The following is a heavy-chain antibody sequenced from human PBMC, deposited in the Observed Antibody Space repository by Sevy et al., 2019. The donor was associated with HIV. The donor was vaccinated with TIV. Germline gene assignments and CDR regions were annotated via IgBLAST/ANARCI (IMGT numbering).Heavy chain of an antibody. Sequence: GGSLRLSCAASGFTFSTYAMTWVRQAPGKGLEWGSVISLSGGDTYYANSVKGRFTISRDNSKNTLYLQMNSLTAEDTAVYYCAKDRVSGTYYTGDFDYWGQGTLVTVSS. CDR3: AKDRVSGTYYTGDFDY. CDR2: ISLSGGDT. J-gene: IGHJ4*02. V-gene: IGHV3-23*01. D-gene: IGHD3-10*01. CDR1: GFTFSTYA.